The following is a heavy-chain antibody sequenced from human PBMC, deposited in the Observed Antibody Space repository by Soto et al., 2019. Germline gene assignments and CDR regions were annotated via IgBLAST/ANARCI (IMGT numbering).Heavy chain of an antibody. CDR1: GGSVSSGSYY. J-gene: IGHJ4*02. D-gene: IGHD4-17*01. V-gene: IGHV4-61*01. Sequence: SETLSLTCTVSGGSVSSGSYYWSWIRQPPGKGLEWIGYIYYSGSTNYNPSLKSRVTISVDTSKNQFSLKLSSVTAADTAVYYCARVNYGDYADYWGQGTLVTVSS. CDR2: IYYSGST. CDR3: ARVNYGDYADY.